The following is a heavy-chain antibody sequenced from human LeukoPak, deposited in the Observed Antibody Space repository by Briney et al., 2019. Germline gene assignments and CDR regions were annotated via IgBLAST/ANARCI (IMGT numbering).Heavy chain of an antibody. J-gene: IGHJ6*03. D-gene: IGHD3-10*02. CDR3: AELGITMIGGV. V-gene: IGHV3-23*01. CDR2: ITGSGGST. Sequence: PGGSLRLSCAASGFTFSNYGLSWVRQAPGKGLEWVSGITGSGGSTYYADSVKGRFTISRDNAKNSLYLQMNSLRAEDTAVYYCAELGITMIGGVWGKGTTVTIS. CDR1: GFTFSNYG.